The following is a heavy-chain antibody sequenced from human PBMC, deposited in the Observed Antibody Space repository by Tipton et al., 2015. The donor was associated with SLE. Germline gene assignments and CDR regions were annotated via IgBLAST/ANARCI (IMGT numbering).Heavy chain of an antibody. D-gene: IGHD2-8*02. CDR1: GCSISSYY. J-gene: IGHJ4*02. CDR3: ASLLPGHCTGGVCYTDY. V-gene: IGHV4-59*08. CDR2: IYYSGST. Sequence: LRLSCTVSGCSISSYYWSWIRQPPGKGLEWIGYIYYSGSTNYNPSLKSRVTISVDTSKNQFSLKLSSVTAADTAVYYCASLLPGHCTGGVCYTDYWGQGTLVTVSS.